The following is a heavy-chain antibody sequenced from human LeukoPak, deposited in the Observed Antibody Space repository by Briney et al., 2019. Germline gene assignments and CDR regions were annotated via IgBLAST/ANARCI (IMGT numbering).Heavy chain of an antibody. CDR2: ISYDGSNK. Sequence: PGGSLRLSCAASGFTFSSYAMHWVRQAPGKGLEWVAVISYDGSNKYYADSVKGRFTISRDNSKNTLYLQMNSLRAEDTAVYYCARNVGAAMIVVVMDYWGQGTLVTVSS. V-gene: IGHV3-30-3*01. CDR3: ARNVGAAMIVVVMDY. J-gene: IGHJ4*02. CDR1: GFTFSSYA. D-gene: IGHD3-22*01.